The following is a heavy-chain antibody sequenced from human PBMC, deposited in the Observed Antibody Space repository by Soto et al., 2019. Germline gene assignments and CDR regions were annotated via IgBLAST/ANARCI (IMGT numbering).Heavy chain of an antibody. Sequence: GASVKVSCKASGYTFSSYGISWLRQAPGQGLEWMGWISPYNGNTKYAQKVQGRVTITTDTSTSTTYMEVRSLRSDDTAVYYCARDRITIFDRDAMDVWGQGTTVTVSS. D-gene: IGHD3-3*01. CDR2: ISPYNGNT. J-gene: IGHJ6*02. V-gene: IGHV1-18*01. CDR1: GYTFSSYG. CDR3: ARDRITIFDRDAMDV.